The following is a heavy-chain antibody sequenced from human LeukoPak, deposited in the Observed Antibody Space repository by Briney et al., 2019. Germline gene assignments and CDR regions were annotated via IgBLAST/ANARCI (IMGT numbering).Heavy chain of an antibody. J-gene: IGHJ4*02. V-gene: IGHV3-20*04. CDR1: GFTFDDYG. D-gene: IGHD3-10*01. CDR2: INWNGGST. CDR3: ARGGWFGELLFDY. Sequence: GGSLRLSCAASGFTFDDYGMSWVRHAPGKGLEWVSGINWNGGSTGYADSVKGRFTISRDNAKNALYLQMNSLRAEDTALYYCARGGWFGELLFDYWGQGTLVTVSS.